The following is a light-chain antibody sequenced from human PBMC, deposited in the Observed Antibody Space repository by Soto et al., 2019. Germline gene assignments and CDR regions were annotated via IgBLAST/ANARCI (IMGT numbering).Light chain of an antibody. CDR1: QSISSHS. CDR3: HQYDDTPRT. CDR2: GAS. J-gene: IGKJ1*01. V-gene: IGKV3-20*01. Sequence: EIVLTQSPGTLSFSRGERATLSCRASQSISSHSLAWYQQKPGQAPRLLISGASSRAAGIPDRFSGSGSGTDFTLTVSRLEPEDFAVYFCHQYDDTPRTFGQGTKVEVK.